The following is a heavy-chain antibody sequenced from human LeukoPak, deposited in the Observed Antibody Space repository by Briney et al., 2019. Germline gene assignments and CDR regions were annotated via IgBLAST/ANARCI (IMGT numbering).Heavy chain of an antibody. J-gene: IGHJ4*02. Sequence: GGSLRLSCAASGFTLDDYGMSWVRHAPGKGLEWVSGINWNGGSTGYADSVKGRFTISRDNAKNSLYLQMNSLRAEDTALYYCARVTPTTIVGATGWTVDYWGQGTLVTVSS. CDR1: GFTLDDYG. CDR2: INWNGGST. D-gene: IGHD1-26*01. V-gene: IGHV3-20*04. CDR3: ARVTPTTIVGATGWTVDY.